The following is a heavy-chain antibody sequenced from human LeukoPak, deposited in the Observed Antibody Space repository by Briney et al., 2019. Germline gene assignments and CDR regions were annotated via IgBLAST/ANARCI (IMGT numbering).Heavy chain of an antibody. CDR2: IIPIFGTA. CDR1: VGTFSNYA. V-gene: IGHV1-69*05. J-gene: IGHJ5*02. Sequence: TSVSVSFKPSVGTFSNYALSWVRQAPGQGLEWMGGIIPIFGTANYAQKLQGRVTITTHESTSTAYLQLSSLRSEDTAVYYCPGGQGGYNNRNWFDPWGQGTLVTVSS. D-gene: IGHD5-24*01. CDR3: PGGQGGYNNRNWFDP.